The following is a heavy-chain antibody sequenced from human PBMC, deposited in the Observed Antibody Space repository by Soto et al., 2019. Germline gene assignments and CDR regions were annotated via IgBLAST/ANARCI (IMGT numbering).Heavy chain of an antibody. Sequence: QVQLVESGGGVVQPGRSLRLSCAASGFIFRNFGMHWVRRAPGKGLEGVATISGDGNDKYYPDSMTGRFTISRDNFNNTLYLQLNSLRPEDTAVYHCVQGASTAHQPLDSWGQGVLVTVSS. D-gene: IGHD1-26*01. CDR3: VQGASTAHQPLDS. CDR2: ISGDGNDK. J-gene: IGHJ4*02. V-gene: IGHV3-30*03. CDR1: GFIFRNFG.